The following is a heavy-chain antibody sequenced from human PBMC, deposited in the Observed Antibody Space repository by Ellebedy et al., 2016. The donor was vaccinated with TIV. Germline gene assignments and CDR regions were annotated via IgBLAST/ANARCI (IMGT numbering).Heavy chain of an antibody. V-gene: IGHV4-30-2*01. D-gene: IGHD5-24*01. J-gene: IGHJ2*01. CDR2: IYDSGST. Sequence: SETLSLXCAVSGGSISSGGYSWNWIRQPPGKGLEWIGYIYDSGSTYSNPSLNSRATISLDRSKNQFSLKLNSVTAADTAMYYCARREMASSWWYFDLWGRGTLVTVSS. CDR3: ARREMASSWWYFDL. CDR1: GGSISSGGYS.